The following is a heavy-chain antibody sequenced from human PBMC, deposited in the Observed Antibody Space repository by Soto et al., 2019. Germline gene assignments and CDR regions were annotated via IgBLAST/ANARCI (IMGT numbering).Heavy chain of an antibody. Sequence: QAHLVQSGAEVKKPGASMRVSCKASGYKFTDYYIHWVRQAPRQGLEWMGWINPNKGGTSYAQKFQGRVTMTRDTSIRTAYLDLSSLRSDDTAVYYCATWYYDANGSEVFDVWGQGTLVSVS. D-gene: IGHD3-16*01. J-gene: IGHJ3*01. CDR1: GYKFTDYY. CDR2: INPNKGGT. V-gene: IGHV1-2*02. CDR3: ATWYYDANGSEVFDV.